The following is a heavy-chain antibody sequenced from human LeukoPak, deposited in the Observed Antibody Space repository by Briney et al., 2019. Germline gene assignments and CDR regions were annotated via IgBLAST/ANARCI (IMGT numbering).Heavy chain of an antibody. D-gene: IGHD3-22*01. V-gene: IGHV3-23*01. CDR2: ISGSGDNT. Sequence: PRGCLRLSCAASGFTFSTYSMSWVRQAPWKGLEWVLGISGSGDNTYYADSVKGRFTISRDNSKNTLYVQVNSLGTEDTAAYYCAKGSYYDSSGSFYFDYWGQGTLVTVSS. J-gene: IGHJ4*02. CDR1: GFTFSTYS. CDR3: AKGSYYDSSGSFYFDY.